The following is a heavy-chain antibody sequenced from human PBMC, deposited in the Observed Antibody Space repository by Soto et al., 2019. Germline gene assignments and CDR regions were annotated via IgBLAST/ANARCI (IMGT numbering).Heavy chain of an antibody. V-gene: IGHV3-64*01. Sequence: EVQLVESGGGLVQPGGSLRLSCAASGFTFSSYAMHWVRQAPGKGLEYVSAISSYGGSTYYANSVKGRFTISRDNSKNTLYLQMVSLRAEDMAVYDCARDPDSSGYYYFGYWGQGTLVTVSS. CDR2: ISSYGGST. CDR3: ARDPDSSGYYYFGY. J-gene: IGHJ4*02. CDR1: GFTFSSYA. D-gene: IGHD3-22*01.